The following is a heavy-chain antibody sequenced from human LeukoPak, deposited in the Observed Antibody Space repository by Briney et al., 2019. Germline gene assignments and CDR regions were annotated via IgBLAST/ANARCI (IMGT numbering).Heavy chain of an antibody. CDR2: ISGSGGST. J-gene: IGHJ5*02. D-gene: IGHD3-3*01. CDR1: GFTFSSYA. Sequence: GGSLRLSCAASGFTFSSYAMSWVRQAPGKGLEWVSAISGSGGSTYYADSVKGRFTISRDNSKNTLYLQMNSLRAEDTAVYYCAKDSRITIFGVVKRARNWFDPWGQGTLVTVSS. CDR3: AKDSRITIFGVVKRARNWFDP. V-gene: IGHV3-23*01.